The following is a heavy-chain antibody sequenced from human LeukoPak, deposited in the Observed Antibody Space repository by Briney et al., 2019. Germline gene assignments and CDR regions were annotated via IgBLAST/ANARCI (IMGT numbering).Heavy chain of an antibody. CDR1: GFTFSNFW. D-gene: IGHD2-15*01. J-gene: IGHJ6*02. V-gene: IGHV3-7*03. CDR2: IKQDGSEK. CDR3: ARDPYCSGGSCYLEGHYYYYGMDV. Sequence: GGSLRLSCAASGFTFSNFWMSWVRQAPGKGLEWVANIKQDGSEKYYVDSVKGRFTISRDNAKNSLYLQMNSLRAEDTAVYYCARDPYCSGGSCYLEGHYYYYGMDVWGQGTTVTVSS.